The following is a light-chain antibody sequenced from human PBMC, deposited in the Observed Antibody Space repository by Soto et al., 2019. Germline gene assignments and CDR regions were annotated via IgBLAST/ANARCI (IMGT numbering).Light chain of an antibody. CDR1: QTIDSW. J-gene: IGKJ5*01. CDR2: GAS. Sequence: DIQMTQSPSTLSASVGDRVTITCRASQTIDSWLAWYQQKPGKAPKLLIYGASSLQSGVPSRFSGSGSGTDFTLTISNLQPEDFATYYCQQANSFPISFGQGTRLEI. CDR3: QQANSFPIS. V-gene: IGKV1-12*01.